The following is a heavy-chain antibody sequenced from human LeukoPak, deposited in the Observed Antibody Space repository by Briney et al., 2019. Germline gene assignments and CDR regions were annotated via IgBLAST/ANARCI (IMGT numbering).Heavy chain of an antibody. CDR2: IYHSGST. D-gene: IGHD3-22*01. V-gene: IGHV4-30-2*01. CDR1: GGSISSGGYS. J-gene: IGHJ4*02. Sequence: SETLSLTCAVSGGSISSGGYSWSWIRQPPGKGLEWIGYIYHSGSTYYNPSLKSRVTISVDRSKNQFSLKLSSVTAADTAVYYCARGSTYYESSGQVPFDYWGQGTLVTVSS. CDR3: ARGSTYYESSGQVPFDY.